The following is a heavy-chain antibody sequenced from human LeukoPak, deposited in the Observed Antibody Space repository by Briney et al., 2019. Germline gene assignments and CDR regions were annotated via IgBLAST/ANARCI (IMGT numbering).Heavy chain of an antibody. CDR1: GFTFSTYG. Sequence: GGSLRLSCAASGFTFSTYGVHWVRQAPGKGLEWVAVISYDGSNKYYADSVKGRFTISRDNSRNTLYLQMNSLRAEDTAVYHCAKALLTGTYYYYAMDVWGQGTTVTVSS. CDR2: ISYDGSNK. CDR3: AKALLTGTYYYYAMDV. J-gene: IGHJ6*02. D-gene: IGHD1-20*01. V-gene: IGHV3-30*18.